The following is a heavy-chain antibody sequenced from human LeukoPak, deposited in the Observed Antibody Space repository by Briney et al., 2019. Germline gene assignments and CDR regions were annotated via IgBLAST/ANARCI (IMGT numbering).Heavy chain of an antibody. J-gene: IGHJ4*02. V-gene: IGHV3-21*05. D-gene: IGHD3-10*01. CDR2: ISSSSTDT. CDR1: GFTFSRYW. Sequence: GGSLRLSCAASGFTFSRYWMHWVRQAPGKGLEWLSDISSSSTDTNYADSVKGRFTISRDNAKNSLFLQLNSLRAEDTAVYYCARKTYYYDSGSYSKRYYFDYWGQGTLVTVST. CDR3: ARKTYYYDSGSYSKRYYFDY.